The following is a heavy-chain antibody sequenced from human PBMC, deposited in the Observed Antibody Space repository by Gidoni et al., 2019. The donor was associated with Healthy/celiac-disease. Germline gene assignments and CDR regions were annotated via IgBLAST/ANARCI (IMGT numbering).Heavy chain of an antibody. Sequence: QLQLQESGPGLVKPSETLSLTCTVSGGSISSSSYYWGWLRQPPGKGLEWIGSLYYSGSTYYTPSLKSRVTISVDTSKNQFSLKLSSVTAADTAVYYCARADNANFDYWGQGTLVTVSS. CDR2: LYYSGST. CDR1: GGSISSSSYY. CDR3: ARADNANFDY. D-gene: IGHD1-1*01. V-gene: IGHV4-39*01. J-gene: IGHJ4*02.